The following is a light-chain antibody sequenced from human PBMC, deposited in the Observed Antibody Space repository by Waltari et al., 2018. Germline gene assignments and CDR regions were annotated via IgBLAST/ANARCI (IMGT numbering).Light chain of an antibody. CDR3: CSYAGGSYV. CDR1: SSDIGGYDY. CDR2: DVT. V-gene: IGLV2-11*01. Sequence: QSALPQPRSVSGSPGQSVTISCTGTSSDIGGYDYVSSYQQHPGKAPKIFIYDVTKRPSGVPDRFSGSRSGTTASLTISGLQPEDEADYYCCSYAGGSYVFGTGTKVTVL. J-gene: IGLJ1*01.